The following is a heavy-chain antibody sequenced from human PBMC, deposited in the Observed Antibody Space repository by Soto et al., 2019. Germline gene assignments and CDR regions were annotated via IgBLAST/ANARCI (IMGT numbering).Heavy chain of an antibody. CDR3: ARQGPSRPFNY. D-gene: IGHD6-13*01. Sequence: SETLSLTCTVAGGSFRPYFWSWIRQSPALGLEWIGYVYYDGNTKYNPSLRSRVVISIDNSKNQLSLSLMSVTAADTAVYYCARQGPSRPFNYWGQGALVTVSS. CDR1: GGSFRPYF. J-gene: IGHJ4*02. V-gene: IGHV4-59*08. CDR2: VYYDGNT.